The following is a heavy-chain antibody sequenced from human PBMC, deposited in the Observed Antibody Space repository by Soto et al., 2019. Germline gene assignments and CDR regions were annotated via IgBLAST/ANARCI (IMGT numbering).Heavy chain of an antibody. CDR2: ISSDGSNK. V-gene: IGHV3-30*18. CDR1: GFSFSGYG. Sequence: QVQLVESGGGVVQPGRSLRLSCAASGFSFSGYGMHWVRQAPGKGLEWLGLISSDGSNKYYADSVKGRFTISSDNSKNTLYLQMNSLRTEDTAVYYCAKDRDQHLVRGWFDPWGQGTLVTVSS. CDR3: AKDRDQHLVRGWFDP. J-gene: IGHJ5*02. D-gene: IGHD3-10*01.